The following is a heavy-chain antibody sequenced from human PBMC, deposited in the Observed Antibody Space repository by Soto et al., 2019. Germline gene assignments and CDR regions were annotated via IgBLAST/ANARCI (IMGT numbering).Heavy chain of an antibody. J-gene: IGHJ4*02. CDR3: SHGYYQYFAS. Sequence: GGSLRLSCAVSGVTLSNVWMNWVRQAPGKGPEWVGRIKSKTDGGTTDYASPVKGRFTISRDDSENTLYLQMNSLKTEDKAVYFCSHGYYQYFASLGKGTLVTVSS. CDR1: GVTLSNVW. V-gene: IGHV3-15*07. CDR2: IKSKTDGGTT. D-gene: IGHD5-18*01.